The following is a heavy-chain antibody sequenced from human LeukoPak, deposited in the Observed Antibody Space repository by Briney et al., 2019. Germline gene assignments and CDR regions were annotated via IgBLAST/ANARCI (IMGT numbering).Heavy chain of an antibody. J-gene: IGHJ4*02. CDR2: ISASGGST. CDR3: AKGGYSGYDYVDY. D-gene: IGHD5-12*01. Sequence: PGGSLRLSCAASGFTFSSYSMNWVRQAPGKGLEWVSGISASGGSTYCADSVKGRFTISRDNSKNTLYLQMNSLRAEDTAVYYCAKGGYSGYDYVDYWGQGTLVTVSS. CDR1: GFTFSSYS. V-gene: IGHV3-23*01.